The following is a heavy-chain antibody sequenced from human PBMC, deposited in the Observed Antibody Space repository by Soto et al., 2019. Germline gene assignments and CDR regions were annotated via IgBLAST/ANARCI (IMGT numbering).Heavy chain of an antibody. D-gene: IGHD2-21*02. Sequence: SETLSLTCTVSGGSISSGGYYWSWIRQHPGKGLEWIGYIYYSGSTYYNPSLKSRVTISVDTSKNQFSLKLSSVTAADTAVYYCARGHRLPGGWFDPWGQGTLVTVSS. J-gene: IGHJ5*02. CDR3: ARGHRLPGGWFDP. CDR2: IYYSGST. V-gene: IGHV4-31*03. CDR1: GGSISSGGYY.